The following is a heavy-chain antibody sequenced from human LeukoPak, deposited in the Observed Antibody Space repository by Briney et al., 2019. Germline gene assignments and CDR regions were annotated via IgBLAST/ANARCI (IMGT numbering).Heavy chain of an antibody. CDR2: MNPNSGNT. CDR1: RYTFTSYD. CDR3: ARDHGSGSYSDY. J-gene: IGHJ4*02. V-gene: IGHV1-8*01. Sequence: ASVKVSCKASRYTFTSYDINWVRQATGQGREWMGYMNPNSGNTGYAQKFQGRVTMTRNTSISTAYMELSSLRSEDTAVYYCARDHGSGSYSDYWGQGTLVTVSS. D-gene: IGHD1-26*01.